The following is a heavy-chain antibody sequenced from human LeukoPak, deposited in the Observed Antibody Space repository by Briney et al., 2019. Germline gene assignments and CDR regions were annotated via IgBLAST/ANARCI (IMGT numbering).Heavy chain of an antibody. J-gene: IGHJ4*02. V-gene: IGHV1-69*13. Sequence: ASLKLSCNASGGTFRSNGISWVRQAPGQGLEWMGRINTIFSTTNTEQKYQSRITITADESTSTAYMELSSLRSEDTAVYYCARAPGDYDILTGYLAKYSFDYWGQGTLVTVSS. D-gene: IGHD3-9*01. CDR2: INTIFSTT. CDR3: ARAPGDYDILTGYLAKYSFDY. CDR1: GGTFRSNG.